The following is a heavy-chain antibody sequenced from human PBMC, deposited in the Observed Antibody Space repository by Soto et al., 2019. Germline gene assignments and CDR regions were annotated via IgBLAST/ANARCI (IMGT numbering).Heavy chain of an antibody. V-gene: IGHV1-46*01. Sequence: QVQLVQSGAEVKKPGASVKLSCRTSGYTFTHYYIHWVRQAPGQGLEWLAIINPGSGSTNYAQDFLGRVTLTTDTSTTTVYMELSGLRAEDTAIFYCARDLAAGDHWGQGTLVTVSS. CDR1: GYTFTHYY. J-gene: IGHJ4*02. CDR2: INPGSGST. D-gene: IGHD6-25*01. CDR3: ARDLAAGDH.